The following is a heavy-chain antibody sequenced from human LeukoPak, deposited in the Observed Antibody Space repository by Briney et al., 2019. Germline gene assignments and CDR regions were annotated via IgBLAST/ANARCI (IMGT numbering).Heavy chain of an antibody. CDR1: GSLFTSYL. J-gene: IGHJ4*02. V-gene: IGHV5-51*01. D-gene: IGHD2-2*02. CDR2: NYRGDCDN. Sequence: GASLDISGQGPGSLFTSYLIGGVRELPGKGLGWRGINYRGDCDNSYSPSFQGQITISADKSLSTAYLQWSSLQASDTDMYYCAIAGDSSTSCYRCFDYWGQGTLVTVSS. CDR3: AIAGDSSTSCYRCFDY.